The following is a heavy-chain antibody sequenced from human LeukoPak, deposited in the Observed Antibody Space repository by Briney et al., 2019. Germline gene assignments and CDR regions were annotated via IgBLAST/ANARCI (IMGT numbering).Heavy chain of an antibody. CDR3: VKAPVTSCRGAFCYPFDY. V-gene: IGHV3-23*01. J-gene: IGHJ4*02. CDR1: GFSFSSYA. D-gene: IGHD2-15*01. CDR2: MSSSDDGR. Sequence: GGSLRLSCATSGFSFSSYAMSWVRQAPGKGLEWVSAMSSSDDGRYYAASVRGRFTTSRDTSRSTLYLQMNSLRAEDAAVYYCVKAPVTSCRGAFCYPFDYWGQGTLVTVSS.